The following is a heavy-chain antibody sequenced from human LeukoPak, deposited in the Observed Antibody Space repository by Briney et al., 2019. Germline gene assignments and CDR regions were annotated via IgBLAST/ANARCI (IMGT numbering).Heavy chain of an antibody. V-gene: IGHV4-38-2*02. Sequence: PSETLSLTCTVSGYSISSGYYWGWIRQPPGKGLEWIGSIYHSGSTYYNPSLKSRVTISVDTSKNQFSLKLSSVTAADTAVYYCARQATVVERGFDYWGQGTLVTVSS. CDR2: IYHSGST. D-gene: IGHD3-22*01. CDR1: GYSISSGYY. J-gene: IGHJ4*02. CDR3: ARQATVVERGFDY.